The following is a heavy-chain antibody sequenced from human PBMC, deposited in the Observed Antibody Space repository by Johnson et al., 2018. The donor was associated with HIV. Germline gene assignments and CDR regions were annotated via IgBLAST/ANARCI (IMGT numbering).Heavy chain of an antibody. Sequence: QVQLVESGGGVVQPGGSLRLSCAASGFTFSSYCMHWVRQAPGKGLVWVAVISYDGSNKYYADSVKGRFTISRDNSKNTLYLQMNTLRAEDTDVYYCARVGFVHDGFDIRGLGTMVTVSS. V-gene: IGHV3-30*03. CDR3: ARVGFVHDGFDI. CDR2: ISYDGSNK. CDR1: GFTFSSYC. J-gene: IGHJ3*02. D-gene: IGHD2-8*01.